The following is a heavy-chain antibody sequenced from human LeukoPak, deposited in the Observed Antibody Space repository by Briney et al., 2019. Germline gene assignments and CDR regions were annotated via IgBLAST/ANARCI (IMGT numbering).Heavy chain of an antibody. CDR1: GFTFSSYA. Sequence: GRSLRLSCAASGFTFSSYAMHWVRQAPGRGLEWVAVISRDGITKDFADSVKGRFTISRDNSKNTLYLQMNSLRTEDTAVYYCARAIYGDAPDDGGNYWGQGTLVTVSS. J-gene: IGHJ4*02. D-gene: IGHD4-17*01. CDR3: ARAIYGDAPDDGGNY. V-gene: IGHV3-30-3*01. CDR2: ISRDGITK.